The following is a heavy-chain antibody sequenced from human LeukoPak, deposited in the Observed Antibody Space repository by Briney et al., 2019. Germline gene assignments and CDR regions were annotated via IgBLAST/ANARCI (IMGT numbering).Heavy chain of an antibody. D-gene: IGHD2-21*02. V-gene: IGHV3-30*04. Sequence: GRSLRLSCAASGFTFSSYAMHWVRQAPGKGLEWVAVISYDGSNKYYADSVKGRFTISRDNSKNTLYLQMNSLRAEDTAVYYCARGGGDPSKYYYYYMDVWGKGTTVTVSS. CDR3: ARGGGDPSKYYYYYMDV. CDR2: ISYDGSNK. CDR1: GFTFSSYA. J-gene: IGHJ6*03.